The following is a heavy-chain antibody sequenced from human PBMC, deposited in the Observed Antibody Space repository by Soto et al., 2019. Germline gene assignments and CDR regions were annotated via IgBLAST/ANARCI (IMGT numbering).Heavy chain of an antibody. J-gene: IGHJ3*02. Sequence: ASVKVSCKASGGTFSSYAISWVRQAPGQGLEWMGGIIPIFGTANYAQKFQGRVTITADESTSTAYMELSSLRSEDTALYYCTRGGIVSTIGYAFDIWGQGTMVTVSS. CDR2: IIPIFGTA. V-gene: IGHV1-69*13. CDR1: GGTFSSYA. CDR3: TRGGIVSTIGYAFDI. D-gene: IGHD5-12*01.